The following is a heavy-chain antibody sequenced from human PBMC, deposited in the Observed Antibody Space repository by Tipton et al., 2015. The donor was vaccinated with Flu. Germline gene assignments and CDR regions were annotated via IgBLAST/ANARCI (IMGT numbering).Heavy chain of an antibody. D-gene: IGHD5-12*01. Sequence: GSLRLSCTVSGGSISSSSYYWGWIRQPPGKGLEWIGSIYYSGITYYNPSLKSRVTISVDTSKNQFSLKLSSVTAADTAVYYGARVVIVATTRGSWGDYYYGMDVWGQGTTVTVSS. V-gene: IGHV4-39*07. J-gene: IGHJ6*02. CDR1: GGSISSSSYY. CDR3: ARVVIVATTRGSWGDYYYGMDV. CDR2: IYYSGIT.